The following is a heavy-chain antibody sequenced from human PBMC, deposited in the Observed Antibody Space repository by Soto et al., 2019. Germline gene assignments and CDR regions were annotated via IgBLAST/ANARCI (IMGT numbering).Heavy chain of an antibody. CDR2: IYYSGST. J-gene: IGHJ4*02. CDR3: ARPYSGSRRYFDY. D-gene: IGHD1-26*01. CDR1: GGSISSSSYY. V-gene: IGHV4-39*01. Sequence: QLQLQESGPGLVKPSETLSLTCTVSGGSISSSSYYWGWIRQPPGKGLEWIGSIYYSGSTYYNPSVKSRVTISVATSKHQFSLKLSSVTAADTAVYYCARPYSGSRRYFDYWGQGTLVTVSS.